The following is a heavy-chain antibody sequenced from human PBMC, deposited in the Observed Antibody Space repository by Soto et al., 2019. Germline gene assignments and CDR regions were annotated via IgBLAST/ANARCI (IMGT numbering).Heavy chain of an antibody. V-gene: IGHV4-39*01. CDR3: AGLYPYEGTGYHLDY. J-gene: IGHJ4*02. CDR1: GGYISSRSSY. Sequence: PSETQSLTCTVSGGYISSRSSYWGWIRQPPGKGLEWVGSIYHLGNTYYNPSLGSRVTISVDKSKNQFSLKLTSVTAADTAVFYCAGLYPYEGTGYHLDYWGQGILVTVSS. D-gene: IGHD3-22*01. CDR2: IYHLGNT.